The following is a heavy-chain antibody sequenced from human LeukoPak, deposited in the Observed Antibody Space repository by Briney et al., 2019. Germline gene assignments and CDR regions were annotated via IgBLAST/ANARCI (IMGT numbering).Heavy chain of an antibody. CDR1: GGSISSSSYY. D-gene: IGHD2-15*01. CDR3: ARNFPGVGCSGGSCYDY. J-gene: IGHJ4*02. CDR2: IYYSGTT. Sequence: SETLSLTCTVSGGSISSSSYYWGWLRQPPGKGLEWVGTIYYSGTTYYNPSLKSRVTISIDTSKNQFSLKLSSVTAADTVVYYCARNFPGVGCSGGSCYDYWGQGTLVTVSS. V-gene: IGHV4-39*07.